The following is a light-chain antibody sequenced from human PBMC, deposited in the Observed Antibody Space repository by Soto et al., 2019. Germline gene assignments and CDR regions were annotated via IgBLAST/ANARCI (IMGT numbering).Light chain of an antibody. CDR3: QQYASYSPT. Sequence: DIQMTQSPSTLSASVGDRVTITCRASQSISSWLAWYQQKPGKAPKLLIYDASSLESGVPSRFSGSGSGTEFTLTISSLQPDDFATYYCQQYASYSPTFGQGTKVGIK. V-gene: IGKV1-5*01. CDR2: DAS. CDR1: QSISSW. J-gene: IGKJ1*01.